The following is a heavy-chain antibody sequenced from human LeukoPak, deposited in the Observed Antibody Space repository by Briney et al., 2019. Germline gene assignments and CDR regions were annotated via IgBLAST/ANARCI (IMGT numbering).Heavy chain of an antibody. CDR1: GGPNRGYY. CDR2: IFYSVST. CDR3: ARGEWDLLFDY. J-gene: IGHJ4*02. D-gene: IGHD1-26*01. Sequence: PSEPVSLMCSVSGGPNRGYYGRWLRRPPGRGLEWIGYIFYSVSTNYNPSPKSRVTISVDTSKNQFSRRLSSVTAADTAVYYCARGEWDLLFDYWGQGTLVTVSS. V-gene: IGHV4-59*01.